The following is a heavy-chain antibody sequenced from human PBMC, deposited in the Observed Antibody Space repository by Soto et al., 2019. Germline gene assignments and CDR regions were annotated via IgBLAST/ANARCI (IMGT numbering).Heavy chain of an antibody. V-gene: IGHV2-5*02. Sequence: QITLKESGPTLVKPTQTLTLTCTFSGFSLSSSGVGVGWIRQPPGKALEWLALIYWDDDKRYSPSLRNRLTIIKAPSKHKVVLTMTTMVTVDTATYYCAHSPEYSSGLRYWGQGNLVTVSS. J-gene: IGHJ4*02. CDR1: GFSLSSSGVG. D-gene: IGHD6-19*01. CDR3: AHSPEYSSGLRY. CDR2: IYWDDDK.